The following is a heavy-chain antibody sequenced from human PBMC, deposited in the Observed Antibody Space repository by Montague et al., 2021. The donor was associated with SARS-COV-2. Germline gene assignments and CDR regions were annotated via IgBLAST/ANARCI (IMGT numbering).Heavy chain of an antibody. CDR3: ARGTKRVFTYDYDSSGYASDY. Sequence: SETLSLTCVVSGDSISTDNWWTWVRLPPGKGLEWVGEIYHTGSTKYKPSLKSRVSMSVDKSWNQFSLKLSSVTAADTAVYYCARGTKRVFTYDYDSSGYASDYWGQGTLVTVPS. V-gene: IGHV4-4*02. D-gene: IGHD3-22*01. CDR2: IYHTGST. CDR1: GDSISTDNW. J-gene: IGHJ4*02.